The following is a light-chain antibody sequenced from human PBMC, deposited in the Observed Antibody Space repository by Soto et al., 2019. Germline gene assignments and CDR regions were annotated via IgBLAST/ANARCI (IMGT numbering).Light chain of an antibody. CDR3: MQALQAPLT. CDR2: LGS. J-gene: IGKJ1*01. Sequence: DIVMTQSPLSLPVTPGEPASISCRSSQRLLNSNGYNYLDWYLQKPGQSPQLLIYLGSSRASGVPDRFSGSGSGTDFTLTISRVDAEDVGFYYCMQALQAPLTFGQGTRVEIK. V-gene: IGKV2-28*01. CDR1: QRLLNSNGYNY.